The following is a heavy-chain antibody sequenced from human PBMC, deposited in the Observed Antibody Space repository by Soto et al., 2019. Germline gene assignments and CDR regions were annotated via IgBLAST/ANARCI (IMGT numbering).Heavy chain of an antibody. D-gene: IGHD5-18*01. V-gene: IGHV3-33*01. CDR3: ARDWCTDTAKGCDYYYGMDV. CDR1: GFTFGSYG. CDR2: IWYDGSNK. Sequence: GGSLRLSCAASGFTFGSYGMHWVRQAPGKGLEWVAVIWYDGSNKYYADSVKGRFTISRDNSKNTLYLQMNSLRAEDTAVYYCARDWCTDTAKGCDYYYGMDVWGQGTTVTVSS. J-gene: IGHJ6*02.